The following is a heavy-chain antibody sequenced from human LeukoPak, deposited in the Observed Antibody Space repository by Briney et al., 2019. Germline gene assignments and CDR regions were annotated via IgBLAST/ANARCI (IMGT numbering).Heavy chain of an antibody. Sequence: ASVKVSCKASGGTFSSYAISWVRQAPGQGLEWMGIINPSGGSTSYAQKFQGRVTMTRDMSTSTVYMELSSLRSEDTAVYYCARGVAGKYYYYYYMDVWGKGTTVTVSS. CDR2: INPSGGST. V-gene: IGHV1-46*01. D-gene: IGHD6-19*01. CDR3: ARGVAGKYYYYYYMDV. J-gene: IGHJ6*03. CDR1: GGTFSSYA.